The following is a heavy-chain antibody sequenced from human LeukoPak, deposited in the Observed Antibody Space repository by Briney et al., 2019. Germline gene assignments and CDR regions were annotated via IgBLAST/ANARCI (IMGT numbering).Heavy chain of an antibody. D-gene: IGHD5-12*01. CDR2: ISGSSSII. CDR3: ARSWSVATK. V-gene: IGHV3-11*04. CDR1: GFTFSDYY. J-gene: IGHJ4*02. Sequence: GGSLRLSCASSGFTFSDYYMSWIRQAPGKGLEWLSYISGSSSIIYYADSVKGRFTISRDNAKNSLYLQMNSLRAEDTAVYYCARSWSVATKRGQGTLVTVSS.